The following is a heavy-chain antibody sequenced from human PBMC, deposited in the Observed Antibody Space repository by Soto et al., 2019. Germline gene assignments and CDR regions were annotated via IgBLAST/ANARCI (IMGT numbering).Heavy chain of an antibody. V-gene: IGHV5-10-1*01. J-gene: IGHJ6*02. CDR2: IDPSDSYT. CDR3: ARHRSGGVITMVRGAGYGIDV. D-gene: IGHD3-10*01. Sequence: GESLKISFKGSGYSFTSYWISWVRQMPVKGLEWMGRIDPSDSYTNYSPSFQGHVTISADKSISTAYLQWSSLKASDTGMYYCARHRSGGVITMVRGAGYGIDVWGPRTTVADSS. CDR1: GYSFTSYW.